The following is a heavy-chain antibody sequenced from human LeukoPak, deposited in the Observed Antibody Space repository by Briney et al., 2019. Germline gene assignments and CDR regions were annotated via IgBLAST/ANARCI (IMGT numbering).Heavy chain of an antibody. CDR2: IKSKTDGGTT. CDR3: TTVCSGGSCFGNFDY. D-gene: IGHD2-15*01. V-gene: IGHV3-15*01. Sequence: MSGGSLRLSCAASGFTFSNAWMSWVRQAPGKGLEWVGRIKSKTDGGTTDYAAPVKGRFTISRDDSKNTLYLQMNSLKTEDTAVYYCTTVCSGGSCFGNFDYWGQGTLVTVSS. CDR1: GFTFSNAW. J-gene: IGHJ4*02.